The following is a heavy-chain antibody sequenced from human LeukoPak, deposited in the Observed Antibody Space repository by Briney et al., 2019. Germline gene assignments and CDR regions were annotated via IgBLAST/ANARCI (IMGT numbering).Heavy chain of an antibody. J-gene: IGHJ6*03. D-gene: IGHD2-15*01. CDR1: GGSISSSSYY. CDR3: ARRVDYYYYMDV. V-gene: IGHV4-39*07. Sequence: SETLSLTCTVSGGSISSSSYYWGWIRQPPGKGLEWIGSIYYSGSTYYNPFLKSRVTISVDTSKNQFSLKLSSVTAADTAVYYCARRVDYYYYMDVWGKGTTVTVSS. CDR2: IYYSGST.